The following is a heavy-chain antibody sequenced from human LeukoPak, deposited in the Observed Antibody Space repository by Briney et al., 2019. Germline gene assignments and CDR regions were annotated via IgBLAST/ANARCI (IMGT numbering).Heavy chain of an antibody. CDR3: ARRPKYYYYGMDV. CDR1: GGSFSGYY. J-gene: IGHJ6*02. CDR2: INQSGST. Sequence: SETLSLTCAVYGGSFSGYYWSWIRQPPGKGLEWIGEINQSGSTNYNPSLKSRVTISVDTSKNQFSLKLSSVTAADTAVYYCARRPKYYYYGMDVWGQGTTVTVSS. V-gene: IGHV4-34*01.